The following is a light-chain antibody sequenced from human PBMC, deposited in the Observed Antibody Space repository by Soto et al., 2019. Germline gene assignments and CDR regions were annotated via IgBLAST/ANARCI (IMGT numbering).Light chain of an antibody. Sequence: DIEMTQSPPILSVSPGEVATLSCRASQRISTNLAWYQHIPGQAPRLLIVSSSRRPTDVPARFSGSGSGTDFSLTISSLQPEDFAVYYCHQYDNWWTFGQGTKVDIK. CDR3: HQYDNWWT. J-gene: IGKJ1*01. CDR1: QRISTN. V-gene: IGKV3-15*01. CDR2: SSS.